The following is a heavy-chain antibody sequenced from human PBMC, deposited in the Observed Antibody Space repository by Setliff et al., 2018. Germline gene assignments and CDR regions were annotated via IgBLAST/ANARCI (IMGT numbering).Heavy chain of an antibody. V-gene: IGHV1-69*05. Sequence: SVKVSCKASGDSFNNYAISWVRQAPGQGLEWMAGIIPMFGTPAYAQKFQDRVTITTDESTSTAYMELDSLRSEDTAVYYCARSPAVLGIVYLDPWGQGTLVTVSS. CDR2: IIPMFGTP. CDR3: ARSPAVLGIVYLDP. CDR1: GDSFNNYA. J-gene: IGHJ5*02. D-gene: IGHD2-15*01.